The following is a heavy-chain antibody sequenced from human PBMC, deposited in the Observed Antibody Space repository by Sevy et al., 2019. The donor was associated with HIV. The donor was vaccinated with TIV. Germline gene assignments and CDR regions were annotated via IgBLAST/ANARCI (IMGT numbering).Heavy chain of an antibody. CDR1: GFTFSSYV. CDR2: ISDSGGRT. V-gene: IGHV3-23*01. CDR3: ERENYYFDY. J-gene: IGHJ4*02. Sequence: GGSLRLSCAASGFTFSSYVMSWVRQAPGKGLEWVSGISDSGGRTYYADSVKGRFTISRDNSQNTLYLQMNSLRAEDTAVYYCERENYYFDYWGQGTLVTVSS. D-gene: IGHD1-7*01.